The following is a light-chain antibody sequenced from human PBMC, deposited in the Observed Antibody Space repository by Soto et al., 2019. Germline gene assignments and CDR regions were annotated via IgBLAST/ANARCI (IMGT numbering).Light chain of an antibody. V-gene: IGLV2-14*01. CDR3: SSFTSSSTVV. CDR2: EVA. CDR1: SSDVGIYKY. Sequence: QSALTQPASVSGSPGQSITISCTGTSSDVGIYKYVSWYQQHPGKAPNLMIYEVANRPSGVSNRFSGSKSGNTASLTISGLQAEDEADYDCSSFTSSSTVVFGGGTKLTVL. J-gene: IGLJ2*01.